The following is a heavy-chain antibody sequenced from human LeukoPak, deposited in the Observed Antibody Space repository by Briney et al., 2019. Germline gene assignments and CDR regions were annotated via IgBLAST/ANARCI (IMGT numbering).Heavy chain of an antibody. CDR1: GFTFSSYP. D-gene: IGHD3-22*01. CDR3: ARAYYDSGGYYYDY. Sequence: GGSLRLSCAASGFTFSSYPMHWVRQAPGKGLEYVSAISSNGDSTYYANSVKGRFAISRDSSKNTLYLQMGSLRAEDMAVYYCARAYYDSGGYYYDYWGQGTLVTVSS. J-gene: IGHJ4*02. V-gene: IGHV3-64*01. CDR2: ISSNGDST.